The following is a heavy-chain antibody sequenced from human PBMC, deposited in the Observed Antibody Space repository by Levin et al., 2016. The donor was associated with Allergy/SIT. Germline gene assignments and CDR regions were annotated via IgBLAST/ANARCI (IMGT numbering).Heavy chain of an antibody. CDR1: GGSISSGGYY. J-gene: IGHJ5*02. CDR2: IYYSGST. CDR3: ARGTSLGDYSNYGWFDP. Sequence: SETLSLTCTVSGGSISSGGYYWSWIRQHPGKGLEWIGYIYYSGSTTYNPSLKSRVTMSVDTSKNQLLLKLSSVTAADTAVYYCARGTSLGDYSNYGWFDPWAQGTLVTVSS. V-gene: IGHV4-31*03. D-gene: IGHD4-11*01.